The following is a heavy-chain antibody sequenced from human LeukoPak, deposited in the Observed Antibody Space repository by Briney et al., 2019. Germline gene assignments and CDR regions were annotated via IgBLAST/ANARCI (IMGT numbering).Heavy chain of an antibody. CDR1: GGSISSGDYY. J-gene: IGHJ4*02. D-gene: IGHD6-13*01. V-gene: IGHV4-30-4*08. CDR2: TYYSGST. Sequence: SETLSLTCTVSGGSISSGDYYWSWIRQPPVKGLEWIGYTYYSGSTYYNPSLKSRVTISVDTSKNQFSLKLSSVTAADTAVYYCAREGSHSSSWKWGQGTLVTVSS. CDR3: AREGSHSSSWK.